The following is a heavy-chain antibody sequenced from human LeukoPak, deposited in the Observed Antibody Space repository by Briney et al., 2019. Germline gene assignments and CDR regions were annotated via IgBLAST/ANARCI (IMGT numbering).Heavy chain of an antibody. Sequence: GGSLRLSCAASGFTVSSNYMSWVRQAPGKGLEWVSVIYSGGSTYYADSVKGRFTISRDNSKNTLYLQMNSLRAEDTAVYYCAKNLVVVPAAALDYWGQGTLVTVSS. J-gene: IGHJ4*02. CDR2: IYSGGST. CDR3: AKNLVVVPAAALDY. V-gene: IGHV3-66*01. CDR1: GFTVSSNY. D-gene: IGHD2-2*01.